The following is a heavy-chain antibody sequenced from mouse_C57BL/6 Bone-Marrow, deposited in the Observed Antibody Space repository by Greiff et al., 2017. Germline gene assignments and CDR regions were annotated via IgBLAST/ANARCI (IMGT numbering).Heavy chain of an antibody. J-gene: IGHJ3*01. D-gene: IGHD1-1*01. CDR1: GYTFTDYN. CDR3: ARIFTTDAY. CDR2: INPNNGGT. Sequence: EVQLQQSGPVLVKPGASVKIPCKASGYTFTDYNMDWVKQSHGKSLEWIGDINPNNGGTIYNQKFKGKATLTVDKSSSTAYMELRSLTSEDTAVYYCARIFTTDAYWGQGTLVTVSA. V-gene: IGHV1-18*01.